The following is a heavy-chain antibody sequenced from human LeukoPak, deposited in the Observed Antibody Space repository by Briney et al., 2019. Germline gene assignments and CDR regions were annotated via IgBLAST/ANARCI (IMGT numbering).Heavy chain of an antibody. V-gene: IGHV3-23*01. CDR1: GFTFSSYA. CDR3: AKDYSGYDPYFDY. J-gene: IGHJ4*02. CDR2: ISGSGGST. Sequence: GGSLRLSCAASGFTFSSYAISWVRQAPGKGLEWVSGISGSGGSTYYADPVRGRFTISRDNSNNTLYLQMNSLRAEDTAVYYCAKDYSGYDPYFDYWGQGTLVTVSS. D-gene: IGHD5-12*01.